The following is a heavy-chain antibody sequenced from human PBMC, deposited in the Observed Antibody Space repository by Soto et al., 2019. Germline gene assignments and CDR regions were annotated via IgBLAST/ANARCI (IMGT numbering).Heavy chain of an antibody. Sequence: EVQLLESWGVLVQPGGSLRLSCAASGFTFDNHVMSWVRQSPRKGLEWVSGIGPRGAGTYYADSVKGPFTISRDNSKNTLYLHMDTLRVEDTAVYYHARDRTSSVYDSDAGVQHWGQGTLVTVSS. CDR2: IGPRGAGT. CDR3: ARDRTSSVYDSDAGVQH. CDR1: GFTFDNHV. V-gene: IGHV3-23*01. D-gene: IGHD5-12*01. J-gene: IGHJ1*01.